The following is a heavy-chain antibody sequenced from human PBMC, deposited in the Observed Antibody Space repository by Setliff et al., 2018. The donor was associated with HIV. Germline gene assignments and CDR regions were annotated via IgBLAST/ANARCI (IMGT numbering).Heavy chain of an antibody. CDR1: GGSFSGYY. CDR3: VRAGAGQQLVDY. V-gene: IGHV4-34*01. CDR2: ANHSGST. D-gene: IGHD4-4*01. Sequence: SETLSLTCAVYGGSFSGYYWSWIRQTPGKGLEWIGEANHSGSTNYNPSLKSRVSISVGTSKNQFSLKLHSVTAADTAVYYCVRAGAGQQLVDYWGLGTLVTVSS. J-gene: IGHJ4*02.